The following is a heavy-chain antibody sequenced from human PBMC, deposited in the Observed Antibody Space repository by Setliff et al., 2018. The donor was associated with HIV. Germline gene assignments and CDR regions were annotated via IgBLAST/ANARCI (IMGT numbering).Heavy chain of an antibody. CDR2: IKPNSGGT. Sequence: ASVKVSCKASRYTFTAYYMHWVRQAPGQGLEWLGWIKPNSGGTNYAQKFQGRVTMTRDTSISTAYMELSRLRSDDTAAYYCARVSSVGLAAIDYFDYWGQGTLVTVSS. CDR1: RYTFTAYY. D-gene: IGHD3-10*01. CDR3: ARVSSVGLAAIDYFDY. J-gene: IGHJ4*02. V-gene: IGHV1-2*02.